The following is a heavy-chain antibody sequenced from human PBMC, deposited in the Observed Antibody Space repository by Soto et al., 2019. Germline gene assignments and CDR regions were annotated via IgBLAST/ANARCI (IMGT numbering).Heavy chain of an antibody. V-gene: IGHV3-30*18. D-gene: IGHD6-19*01. J-gene: IGHJ4*02. CDR1: KFTFSTYD. CDR3: AKGRDSTGWYYLAGDY. CDR2: VSYDGNKR. Sequence: HLVESGGGVVQPGKSLRLSCAASKFTFSTYDMHWVRQAPGKGLEWVAVVSYDGNKRYYADSVRGRFTISRDNSKNTVYLEMNSLRPEDTAVYFCAKGRDSTGWYYLAGDYWGQGNLVTVSA.